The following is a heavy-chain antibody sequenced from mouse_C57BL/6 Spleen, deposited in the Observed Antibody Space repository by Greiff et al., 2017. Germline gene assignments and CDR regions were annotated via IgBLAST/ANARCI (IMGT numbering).Heavy chain of an antibody. J-gene: IGHJ3*01. CDR3: ARGAVGQFAY. CDR2: IDPSDSEP. CDR1: GYTFTSYW. Sequence: VQLQQPGAELVRPGSSVKLSCKASGYTFTSYWMHWVKQRPIQGLEWIGNIDPSDSEPHYNQKFKDKATLTVDKSSSTAYMQLSSLTSEDSAVYYCARGAVGQFAYWGQGTLVTVSA. V-gene: IGHV1-52*01. D-gene: IGHD1-1*02.